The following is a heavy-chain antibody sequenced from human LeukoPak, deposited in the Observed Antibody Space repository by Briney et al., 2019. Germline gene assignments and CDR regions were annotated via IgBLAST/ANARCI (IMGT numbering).Heavy chain of an antibody. CDR3: AREGGIAAAGASYDY. CDR2: IIPIFGTA. V-gene: IGHV1-69*13. D-gene: IGHD6-13*01. CDR1: GGTFSSYA. Sequence: SVKVSCKASGGTFSSYAISWVRQAPGQGLEWMGGIIPIFGTANYAQKFQGRVTITADESTSTAYMELSSLRSEDTAVYYCAREGGIAAAGASYDYWGQGTLVTVSS. J-gene: IGHJ4*02.